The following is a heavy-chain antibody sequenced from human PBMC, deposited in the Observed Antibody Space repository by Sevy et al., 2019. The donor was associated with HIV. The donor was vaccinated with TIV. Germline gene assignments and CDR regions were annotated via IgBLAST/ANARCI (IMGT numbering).Heavy chain of an antibody. CDR3: AKDKVRRVLEWYLMDV. CDR2: ISWDGGST. CDR1: GFTFDDYT. D-gene: IGHD3-3*01. V-gene: IGHV3-43*01. Sequence: GGSLRLSCAASGFTFDDYTMHWVRQAPGKGLEWVSLISWDGGSTYYADSVKGRFTISRDNSKNSLYLQMNSLRTEDTASYYCAKDKVRRVLEWYLMDVWGKGTTVTVSS. J-gene: IGHJ6*03.